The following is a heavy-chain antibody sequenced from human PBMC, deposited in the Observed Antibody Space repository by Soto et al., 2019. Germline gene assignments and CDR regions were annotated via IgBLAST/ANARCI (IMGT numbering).Heavy chain of an antibody. CDR1: GFTFSSHG. CDR2: IWYDGSNK. Sequence: QVQLVESGGGVVQPGRSLRLSCAVSGFTFSSHGMHWVRQAPGKGLEWVAVIWYDGSNKNYADSVKGRFTISRDNSKNTLYLQMTSLRAEDTAVYYCARTTMTTVAYFDYWGQGTLVTVSS. D-gene: IGHD4-17*01. V-gene: IGHV3-33*01. J-gene: IGHJ4*02. CDR3: ARTTMTTVAYFDY.